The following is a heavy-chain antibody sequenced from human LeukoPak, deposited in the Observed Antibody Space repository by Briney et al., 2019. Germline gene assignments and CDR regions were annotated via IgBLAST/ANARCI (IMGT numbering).Heavy chain of an antibody. Sequence: PGGSLRLSCAASGFTFNSYAMNWVRQAPGKGLEWVSGISGSVFRTYYAGSVRGRFTISRENSKNTLSLQMNSLKAEDTAVYYCAKGQELGNHKFFLFGYWGQGTLVTVSS. CDR2: ISGSVFRT. J-gene: IGHJ4*02. CDR1: GFTFNSYA. CDR3: AKGQELGNHKFFLFGY. D-gene: IGHD7-27*01. V-gene: IGHV3-23*01.